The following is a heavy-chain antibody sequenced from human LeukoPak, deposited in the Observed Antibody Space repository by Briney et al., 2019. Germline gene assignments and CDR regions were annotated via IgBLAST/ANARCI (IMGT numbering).Heavy chain of an antibody. Sequence: GGSLRLSCAASGFTFDDYAMHWVRQAPGKGLEWVSGISWNSGSIGYADSVKGRFTISSDNAKNSLYLQMNSLRAEDTALYYCAKSSGYYDFWSGYLPKMYREYYFDYWGQGTLVTVSS. CDR3: AKSSGYYDFWSGYLPKMYREYYFDY. D-gene: IGHD3-3*01. J-gene: IGHJ4*02. CDR2: ISWNSGSI. CDR1: GFTFDDYA. V-gene: IGHV3-9*01.